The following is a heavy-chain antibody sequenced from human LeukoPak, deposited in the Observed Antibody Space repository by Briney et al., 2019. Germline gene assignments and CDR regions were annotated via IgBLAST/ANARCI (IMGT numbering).Heavy chain of an antibody. Sequence: GGSLRLSCAASGLVFNNYAMSWVRPSPGKGLEWSAAITRRGDTTHYADTVKGRVTISRDNAKKTVYLQMRGLTVEDSGVYFCHGGYAYALEYLDYWRQGTLVTVSS. D-gene: IGHD3-16*01. CDR3: HGGYAYALEYLDY. J-gene: IGHJ4*02. CDR1: GLVFNNYA. V-gene: IGHV3-23*01. CDR2: ITRRGDTT.